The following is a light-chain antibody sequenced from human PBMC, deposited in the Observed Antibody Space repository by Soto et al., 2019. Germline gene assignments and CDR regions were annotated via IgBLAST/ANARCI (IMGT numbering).Light chain of an antibody. CDR2: DVN. CDR1: SSDVGGYNY. Sequence: QSPLTQPRSVSGSPGQSVTISCTGTSSDVGGYNYVSWYQQHPGKAPKHMIYDVNKRPSGVPDRFSGSKSGNTASLTISGLQAEDEADYYCCSYAGSYTVVFGGGTKVTVL. V-gene: IGLV2-11*01. CDR3: CSYAGSYTVV. J-gene: IGLJ2*01.